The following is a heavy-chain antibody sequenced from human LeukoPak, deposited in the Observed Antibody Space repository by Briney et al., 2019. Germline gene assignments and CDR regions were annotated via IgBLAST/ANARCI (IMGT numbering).Heavy chain of an antibody. J-gene: IGHJ4*02. CDR2: FYPGESDT. CDR1: GYTSTSYW. CDR3: ARRWLDIAVAGTFFDY. D-gene: IGHD6-19*01. Sequence: NPGEPLNFPCKAPGYTSTSYWSAWSGQIPGKGLDWMGVFYPGESDTRYSPSFQGQVTTPEGKSISTAYLQRSSLKASDTAMYYCARRWLDIAVAGTFFDYWGQGTLVTVSS. V-gene: IGHV5-51*01.